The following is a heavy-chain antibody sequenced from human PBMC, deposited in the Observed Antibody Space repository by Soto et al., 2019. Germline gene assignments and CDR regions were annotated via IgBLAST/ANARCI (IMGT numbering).Heavy chain of an antibody. CDR3: ARQLKKNWFGP. Sequence: SETLSLTCTVSGDSISSSGYYWAWIRQPPGKGLEWIGTIHYGGSTYYNASLKSRVTISVDTSKNQFSLKLSSVTAADTAVYYCARQLKKNWFGPWGQGTLVTVS. V-gene: IGHV4-39*01. D-gene: IGHD2-8*01. CDR1: GDSISSSGYY. CDR2: IHYGGST. J-gene: IGHJ5*02.